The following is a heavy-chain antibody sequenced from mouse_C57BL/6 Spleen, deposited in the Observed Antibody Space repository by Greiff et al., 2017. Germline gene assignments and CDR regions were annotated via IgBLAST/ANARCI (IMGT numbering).Heavy chain of an antibody. D-gene: IGHD1-1*02. CDR2: ISSGGDYI. J-gene: IGHJ4*01. Sequence: EVMLVESGEGLVKPGGSLKLSCAASGFTFSSYAMSWVRQTPEKRLEWVAYISSGGDYIYYADTVKGRFTISRDNARNTLYLQMSSLKSEDTAMYYCTRYGIQGAMDYWGQGTSVTVSS. V-gene: IGHV5-9-1*02. CDR3: TRYGIQGAMDY. CDR1: GFTFSSYA.